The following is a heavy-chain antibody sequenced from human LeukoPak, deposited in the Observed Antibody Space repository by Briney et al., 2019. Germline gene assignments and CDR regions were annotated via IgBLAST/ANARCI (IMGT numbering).Heavy chain of an antibody. CDR1: GYTFTSYD. Sequence: ASVKVSCKASGYTFTSYDINWVRQATGQGLEWMGWMYPNSGNTGYAQKFQGRDTMTRNTSISTAYMELSSLRSEDTAVYYCAISIAAAGTFDYWGQGTLVTVSS. V-gene: IGHV1-8*01. CDR3: AISIAAAGTFDY. D-gene: IGHD6-13*01. CDR2: MYPNSGNT. J-gene: IGHJ4*02.